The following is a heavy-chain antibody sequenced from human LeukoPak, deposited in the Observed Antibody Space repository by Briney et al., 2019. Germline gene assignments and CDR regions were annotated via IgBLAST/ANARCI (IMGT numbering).Heavy chain of an antibody. D-gene: IGHD5-18*01. CDR3: ARGGGYSYGFDS. Sequence: SETLSLTCTVSGDSMGSFYWRWIRQSAGRGLEWIVHIYSSGTTNNNPSYKSRVTMSVDTSKNQFSLKLSSVTAADTAIYYCARGGGYSYGFDSWGQGTLVTVSS. CDR2: IYSSGTT. J-gene: IGHJ4*02. CDR1: GDSMGSFY. V-gene: IGHV4-4*07.